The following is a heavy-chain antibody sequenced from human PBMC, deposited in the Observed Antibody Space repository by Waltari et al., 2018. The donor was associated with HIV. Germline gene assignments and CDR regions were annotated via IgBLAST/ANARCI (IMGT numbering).Heavy chain of an antibody. J-gene: IGHJ4*02. V-gene: IGHV1-8*01. CDR2: VNPNSGNV. CDR1: GYTFTSYD. Sequence: QVPLVQSGSEMKKPGPSVTVSGKASGYTFTSYDFHWVRQASGQGLEWVGWVNPNSGNVAYAPKFQGRVTMTKNTSVSTVYMDVSSLRSEDTALYYCARGRLAFYGSGSYFDYWGQGTLVTVPS. D-gene: IGHD3-10*01. CDR3: ARGRLAFYGSGSYFDY.